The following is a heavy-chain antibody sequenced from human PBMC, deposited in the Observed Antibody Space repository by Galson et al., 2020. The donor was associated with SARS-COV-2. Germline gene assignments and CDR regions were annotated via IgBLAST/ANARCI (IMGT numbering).Heavy chain of an antibody. Sequence: ASVKVSCQVSGYTLTELSMHWVRQAPGKGLAWMGGFDPEDGETIYAQKLQGRVTMTEDTSTDTAYMELSSLRSEDTAVYYCATVLPSSGYYWVLDYWGQGTLVTVSS. CDR3: ATVLPSSGYYWVLDY. CDR2: FDPEDGET. J-gene: IGHJ4*02. D-gene: IGHD3-22*01. CDR1: GYTLTELS. V-gene: IGHV1-24*01.